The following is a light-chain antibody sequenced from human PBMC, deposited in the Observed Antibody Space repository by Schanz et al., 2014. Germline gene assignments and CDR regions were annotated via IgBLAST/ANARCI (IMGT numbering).Light chain of an antibody. Sequence: QSALTQPPSASGSPGQSVTISCTGTSSDVGAYNFVSWYEQHPGKAPKLMINEVNKRPSGVPDRFSGSKSGNTAFLTVSGLLSEDEGDYYCCSYASPSPWVFGG. J-gene: IGLJ3*02. CDR2: EVN. V-gene: IGLV2-8*01. CDR1: SSDVGAYNF. CDR3: CSYASPSPWV.